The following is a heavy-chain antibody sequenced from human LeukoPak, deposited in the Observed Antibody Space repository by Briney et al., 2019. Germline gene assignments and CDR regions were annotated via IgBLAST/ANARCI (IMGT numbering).Heavy chain of an antibody. CDR1: GFTFSSYA. D-gene: IGHD6-13*01. Sequence: PGGSLRLSCAASGFTFSSYAMHWVRQAPGKGLEYVSAISSNGGSTYYANSVKGRFTISRDNSKNTLYLQMGSLRAEDTAVYYCAKGPQGFIAAAGCPDYWGQGTLVTVSS. J-gene: IGHJ4*02. CDR3: AKGPQGFIAAAGCPDY. V-gene: IGHV3-64*01. CDR2: ISSNGGST.